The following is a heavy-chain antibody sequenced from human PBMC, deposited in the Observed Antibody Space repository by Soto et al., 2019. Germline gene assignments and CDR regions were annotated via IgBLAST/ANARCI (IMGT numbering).Heavy chain of an antibody. D-gene: IGHD2-2*01. Sequence: GGSLRLSCAASGFTFSSYSMNWVRQAPGKGLEWVSSISSSSSYIYYADSVKGRFTISRDNAKNSLYLQMNSLRAEDTAVYYCERDMYQLQTDNWLDPWGQGTLVTVSS. CDR3: ERDMYQLQTDNWLDP. CDR1: GFTFSSYS. V-gene: IGHV3-21*01. J-gene: IGHJ5*02. CDR2: ISSSSSYI.